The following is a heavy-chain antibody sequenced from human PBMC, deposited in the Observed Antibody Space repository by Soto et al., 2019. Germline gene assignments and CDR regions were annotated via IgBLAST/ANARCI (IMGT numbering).Heavy chain of an antibody. CDR2: IWYDGSNE. D-gene: IGHD2-21*01. CDR1: GFSFSSYG. Sequence: QVQLVESGGGVVQPGRSLRLSCAASGFSFSSYGIHWVRQAPGKGLEWVAVIWYDGSNEYYADSVKGRFSISRDNSKSTVYLERNSRGAEDTAWYYGAKDRGGGAVVPDYWGQGTLVTVSS. CDR3: AKDRGGGAVVPDY. J-gene: IGHJ4*02. V-gene: IGHV3-33*06.